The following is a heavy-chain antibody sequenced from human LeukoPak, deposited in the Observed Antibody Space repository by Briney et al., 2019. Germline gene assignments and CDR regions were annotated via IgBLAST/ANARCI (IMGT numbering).Heavy chain of an antibody. Sequence: GGSLRLSCAASGFTFSSYWMSWVRQVPGKGLEWVANIKQDGSEKYYVDSVKGRFTISRDNAKNSLYLQMNSLRAEDTAVYYCARVGGDSYGYFGAFDIWGQGTMVTVSS. CDR1: GFTFSSYW. D-gene: IGHD5-18*01. CDR3: ARVGGDSYGYFGAFDI. V-gene: IGHV3-7*01. J-gene: IGHJ3*02. CDR2: IKQDGSEK.